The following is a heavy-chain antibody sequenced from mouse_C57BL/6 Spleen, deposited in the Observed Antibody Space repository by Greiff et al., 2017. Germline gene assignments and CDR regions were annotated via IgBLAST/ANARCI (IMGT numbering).Heavy chain of an antibody. Sequence: VQLKESGPELVKPGASVKISCKASGYSFTGYYMNWVKQSPEKSLEWIGEINPSTGGTTYNQKFKAKATLTVDKSSSTSYMQLKSLTSEDSAVYYCARGILITPVVPMDYWGQGTSVTVSS. CDR1: GYSFTGYY. V-gene: IGHV1-42*01. CDR2: INPSTGGT. CDR3: ARGILITPVVPMDY. D-gene: IGHD1-1*01. J-gene: IGHJ4*01.